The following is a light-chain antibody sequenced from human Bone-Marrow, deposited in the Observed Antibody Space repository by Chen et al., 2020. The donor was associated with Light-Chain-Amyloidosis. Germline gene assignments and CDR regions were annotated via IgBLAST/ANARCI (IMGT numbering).Light chain of an antibody. V-gene: IGLV3-21*02. CDR1: NIGSKS. J-gene: IGLJ3*02. CDR3: QVWDAISDHSV. CDR2: DSN. Sequence: YVLTQPPPLSVALAQTATTPCGGSNIGSKSVHWFQQKPDQGPVMLVYDSNDRRPGIPARFSGSNSGDTATLTISRVEAGDEADYYCQVWDAISDHSVFGGGSKLTVL.